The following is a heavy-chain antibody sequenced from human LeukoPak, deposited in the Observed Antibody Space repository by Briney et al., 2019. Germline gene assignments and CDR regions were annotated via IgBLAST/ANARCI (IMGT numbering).Heavy chain of an antibody. J-gene: IGHJ4*02. CDR1: GGSISLYY. CDR3: ARGRGSLTY. V-gene: IGHV4-59*01. CDR2: FYDTRSP. Sequence: SETLSLTCTVSGGSISLYYRSWIRQPPGKGLEWIGYFYDTRSPKYNPSLERRVTISVDMSRNQFSLNLTSVTAADTAVYYCARGRGSLTYWGQGTLATVSS. D-gene: IGHD3-10*01.